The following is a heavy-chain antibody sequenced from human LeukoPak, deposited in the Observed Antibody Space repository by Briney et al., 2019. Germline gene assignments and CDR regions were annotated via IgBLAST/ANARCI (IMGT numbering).Heavy chain of an antibody. V-gene: IGHV3-23*01. CDR2: ISGSGGST. D-gene: IGHD1-1*01. CDR3: AKLGNWNLDC. J-gene: IGHJ4*02. CDR1: GFTFSSYA. Sequence: GGSLRLSCAASGFTFSSYAMSWVRQAPGKGLEWVSGISGSGGSTYYADSVNGRFTISRDNSKNTLYVQMNSLRAEDTAVYYCAKLGNWNLDCWGQGTLVTVSS.